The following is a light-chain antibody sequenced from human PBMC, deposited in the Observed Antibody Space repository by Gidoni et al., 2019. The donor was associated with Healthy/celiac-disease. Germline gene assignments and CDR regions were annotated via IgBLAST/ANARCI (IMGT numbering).Light chain of an antibody. J-gene: IGKJ1*01. V-gene: IGKV3-20*01. CDR2: GAS. CDR1: QSVSSSY. CDR3: QQYVSSPWT. Sequence: DIVLTQSPGTLSLSPGERATLSCRASQSVSSSYLAWYQQKPGQAPRLLIYGASSRAPGIPDRFSGSGSGTDFTLTISRLEREDFAVYYCQQYVSSPWTFGQGTKVEIK.